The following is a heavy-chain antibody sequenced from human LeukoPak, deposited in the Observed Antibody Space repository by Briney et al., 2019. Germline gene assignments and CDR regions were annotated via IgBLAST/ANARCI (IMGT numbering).Heavy chain of an antibody. CDR1: GFTFSSYA. V-gene: IGHV3-21*01. CDR2: ISSSSSYI. CDR3: ARTDYCGGDCYRYYYGMDV. D-gene: IGHD2-21*02. J-gene: IGHJ6*02. Sequence: GGSLRLSCAASGFTFSSYAMHWVRQAPGKGLEWVSSISSSSSYIYYADSVKGRFTISRDNAKNSLYLQMNSLRAEDTAVYYCARTDYCGGDCYRYYYGMDVWGQGTTVTVSS.